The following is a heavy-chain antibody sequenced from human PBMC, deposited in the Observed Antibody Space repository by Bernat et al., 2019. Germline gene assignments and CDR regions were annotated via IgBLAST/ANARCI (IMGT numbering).Heavy chain of an antibody. CDR2: IWYDGSNK. CDR3: AGDRASDNWFDT. D-gene: IGHD5-12*01. Sequence: QVQLVESGGGVVQPGRSLRLSCAASGFTFSSYGMHWVRQAPGKGLEWVAVIWYDGSNKYYADSVKGRFTISRDNSKNTLYLQMNSLGAEDTAVYYWAGDRASDNWFDTWGQGTLVTVSS. V-gene: IGHV3-33*01. CDR1: GFTFSSYG. J-gene: IGHJ5*02.